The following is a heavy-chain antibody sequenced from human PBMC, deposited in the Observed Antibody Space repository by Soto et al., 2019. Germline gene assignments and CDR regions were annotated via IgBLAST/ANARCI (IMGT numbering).Heavy chain of an antibody. Sequence: PAETLSRTFAVSGGSINSCDYSWSWIRQPPGKGLEWLGYIYHSGSTYYNPSLKRRVTISVDRSKNQFSLKLISVTAADTAGDFCARVRLTTITARPKGFDPWGQGTLVTVS. J-gene: IGHJ5*02. CDR1: GGSINSCDYS. D-gene: IGHD6-6*01. CDR2: IYHSGST. CDR3: ARVRLTTITARPKGFDP. V-gene: IGHV4-30-2*01.